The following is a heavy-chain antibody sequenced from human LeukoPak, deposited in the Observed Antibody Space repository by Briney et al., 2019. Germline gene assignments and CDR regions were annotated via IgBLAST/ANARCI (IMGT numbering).Heavy chain of an antibody. Sequence: PGGSLRLSCAASGFTFSNYGMHWVRQAPGKGLEWVAVIWHDGSNKYYGDSVKGRFTISRDNSKNTMYLQMHSLRVEDTAVYYCARGHSSGWYSDYFDFWGQGTLVTVSS. V-gene: IGHV3-33*01. D-gene: IGHD6-19*01. CDR1: GFTFSNYG. J-gene: IGHJ4*02. CDR2: IWHDGSNK. CDR3: ARGHSSGWYSDYFDF.